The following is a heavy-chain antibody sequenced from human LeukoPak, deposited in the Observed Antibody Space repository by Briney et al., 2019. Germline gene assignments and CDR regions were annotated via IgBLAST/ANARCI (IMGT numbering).Heavy chain of an antibody. J-gene: IGHJ4*02. CDR3: ARGIAVAGTLYYFDH. D-gene: IGHD6-19*01. CDR1: GGSFSGYY. CDR2: INHSGST. V-gene: IGHV4-34*01. Sequence: SETLSLTCAVYGGSFSGYYWSWIRQPPGKGLEWIGEINHSGSTNYNPSLKSRVTISVDTSKNQFSLKLSSVTAADTAVYYCARGIAVAGTLYYFDHWGQGTLVTVSS.